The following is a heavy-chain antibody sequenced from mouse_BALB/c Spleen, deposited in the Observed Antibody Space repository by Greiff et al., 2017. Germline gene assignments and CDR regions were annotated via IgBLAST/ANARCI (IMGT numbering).Heavy chain of an antibody. CDR1: GFTFSSFG. CDR3: ARWYGYDAMDY. V-gene: IGHV5-17*02. D-gene: IGHD2-10*02. J-gene: IGHJ4*01. Sequence: EVKLQESGGGLVQPGGSRKLSCAASGFTFSSFGMHWVRQAPEKGLEWVAYISSGSSTIYYADTVKGRFTISRDNPKNTLFLQMTSLRSEDTARYYCARWYGYDAMDYWGQGTSVTVSS. CDR2: ISSGSSTI.